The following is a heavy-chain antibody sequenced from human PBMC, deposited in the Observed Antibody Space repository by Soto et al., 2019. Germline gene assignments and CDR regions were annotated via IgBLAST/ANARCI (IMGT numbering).Heavy chain of an antibody. Sequence: PGGSLRLSCAAPGFTFDDYTMHWVRQAPGKGLEWVSLISWDGGSTYYADSVKGRFTISRDNSKNSLYLQMNSLRTEDTALYYCAKAPRYYYGMDVWGQGTTVTVSS. CDR2: ISWDGGST. V-gene: IGHV3-43*01. CDR1: GFTFDDYT. J-gene: IGHJ6*02. CDR3: AKAPRYYYGMDV.